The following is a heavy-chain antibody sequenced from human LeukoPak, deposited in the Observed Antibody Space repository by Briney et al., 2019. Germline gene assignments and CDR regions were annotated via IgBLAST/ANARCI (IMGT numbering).Heavy chain of an antibody. Sequence: GGSLRLSCAASGFTFSHAWMSWVRHAPGKGLEWVGHIKSKTDGGTTDYAAPVKGRFTISRDDSKNTPYLQMNSLKTEDTAVYFCTTEGRYCSGTSCYTGYFTYWGQGTLVTVSS. CDR3: TTEGRYCSGTSCYTGYFTY. V-gene: IGHV3-15*01. CDR1: GFTFSHAW. J-gene: IGHJ4*02. CDR2: IKSKTDGGTT. D-gene: IGHD2-2*02.